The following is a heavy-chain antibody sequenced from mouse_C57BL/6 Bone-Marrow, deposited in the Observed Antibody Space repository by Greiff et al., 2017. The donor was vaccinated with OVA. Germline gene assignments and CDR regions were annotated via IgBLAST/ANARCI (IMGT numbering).Heavy chain of an antibody. V-gene: IGHV1-64*01. J-gene: IGHJ2*01. CDR3: ARPLGTGLFDY. D-gene: IGHD3-3*01. Sequence: VQLQQPGAELVKPGASVKLSCKASGYTFTSYWMHWVKQRPGQGLEWIGMIHPNSGSTNYNEKFKSKATLTVDKSSSTAYMQLSSLTSEDSAVYYCARPLGTGLFDYWGQGTTLTVSS. CDR2: IHPNSGST. CDR1: GYTFTSYW.